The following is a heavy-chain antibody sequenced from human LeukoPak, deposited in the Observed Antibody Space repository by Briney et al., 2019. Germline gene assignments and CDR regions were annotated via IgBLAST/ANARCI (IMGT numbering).Heavy chain of an antibody. D-gene: IGHD2-8*01. V-gene: IGHV3-23*01. CDR2: VTGSGTST. CDR3: AKDAPYCTNGVCAFDS. Sequence: PGGSLRLSCAASGFTFSSYAMTWVRQAPGKGLEWVSTVTGSGTSTFYADSVKGRFTISRDNSKNTLYLQMNSLRAEDTAVYYCAKDAPYCTNGVCAFDSWGQGTMVTVSS. J-gene: IGHJ3*01. CDR1: GFTFSSYA.